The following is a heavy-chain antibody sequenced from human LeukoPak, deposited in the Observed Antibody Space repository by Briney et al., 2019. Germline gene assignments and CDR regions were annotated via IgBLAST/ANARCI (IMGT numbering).Heavy chain of an antibody. Sequence: GGSLRLSWPASGFTFGSYDMNWARQAPGKGLEWVASINHNGNVNYYVDSVKGRFTISRDNAKNSPYLQMSNLRAEGTAVYFCARGGGLDVWGQGATVTVSS. CDR2: INHNGNVN. D-gene: IGHD3-16*01. J-gene: IGHJ6*02. CDR1: GFTFGSYD. V-gene: IGHV3-7*03. CDR3: ARGGGLDV.